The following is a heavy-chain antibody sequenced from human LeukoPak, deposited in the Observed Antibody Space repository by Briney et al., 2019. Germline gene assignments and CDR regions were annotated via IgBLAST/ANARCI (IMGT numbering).Heavy chain of an antibody. D-gene: IGHD3-3*01. CDR1: GFTFNGYT. CDR3: ARDVSTGVVIQHFDY. Sequence: GGSLRLSCVASGFTFNGYTMHWVRQAPGKGLEWVAVIWYDGSNKYYADSVKGRFTISRDNSKNTLYLQMNSLRAEDTAVYYCARDVSTGVVIQHFDYWGQGTLVTVSS. J-gene: IGHJ4*02. V-gene: IGHV3-33*01. CDR2: IWYDGSNK.